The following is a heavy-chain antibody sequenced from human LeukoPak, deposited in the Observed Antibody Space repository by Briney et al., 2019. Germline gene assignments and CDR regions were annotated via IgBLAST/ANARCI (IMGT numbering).Heavy chain of an antibody. J-gene: IGHJ4*02. CDR3: AKDQQGGAGSGRFDY. V-gene: IGHV3-30*15. CDR1: GLTSSA. Sequence: GGSLTLSCPAYGLTSSAIYWVRHTPGKGLEWLAIISFDGAYRYYADSVKGRFTISRDISKNTFYLQMSSLTADDAALYYCAKDQQGGAGSGRFDYWGQGTLVTVSS. D-gene: IGHD3-10*01. CDR2: ISFDGAYR.